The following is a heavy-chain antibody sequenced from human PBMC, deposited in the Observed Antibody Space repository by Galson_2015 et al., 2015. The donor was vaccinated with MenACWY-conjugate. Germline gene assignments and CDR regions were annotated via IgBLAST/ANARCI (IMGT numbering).Heavy chain of an antibody. CDR3: AKWGGSGTYYRGLPYLYYAMDV. Sequence: SLRLSCAASGFTFSTFAMSWVRQAPGKGLEWVSVISDGGGSTYYGDSVKGRCTISRDNSKNTLYLHMNSLRVEDTAVYYCAKWGGSGTYYRGLPYLYYAMDVWGQGTTVTVSS. CDR1: GFTFSTFA. CDR2: ISDGGGST. D-gene: IGHD3-10*01. J-gene: IGHJ6*02. V-gene: IGHV3-23*01.